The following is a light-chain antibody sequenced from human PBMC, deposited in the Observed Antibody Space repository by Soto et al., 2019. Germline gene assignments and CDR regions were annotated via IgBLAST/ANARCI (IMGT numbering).Light chain of an antibody. J-gene: IGKJ1*01. Sequence: DIQTTQSPSTLSASVGDRVTITCRASQSISSWLAWYQQKPGKAPKLLMYDASSLGSGVPSRFSGSGSGTEFTLTISSLQPDDFATYYCQHYNSYPWTFGQGTKVEIK. V-gene: IGKV1-5*01. CDR2: DAS. CDR3: QHYNSYPWT. CDR1: QSISSW.